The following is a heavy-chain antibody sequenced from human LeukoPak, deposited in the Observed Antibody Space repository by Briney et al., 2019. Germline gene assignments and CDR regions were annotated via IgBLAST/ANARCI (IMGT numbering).Heavy chain of an antibody. CDR3: ARARHYDSSGYYYDLSWFDP. D-gene: IGHD3-22*01. CDR1: RYTFTSYD. Sequence: ASVNVSCKASRYTFTSYDINWVRQATGQGLEWMGWMNPNSGNTGYAQKFQGRVTMTRNTSISTAYMELSSLRSEDTAVYYCARARHYDSSGYYYDLSWFDPWGQGTLVTVSS. CDR2: MNPNSGNT. J-gene: IGHJ5*02. V-gene: IGHV1-8*01.